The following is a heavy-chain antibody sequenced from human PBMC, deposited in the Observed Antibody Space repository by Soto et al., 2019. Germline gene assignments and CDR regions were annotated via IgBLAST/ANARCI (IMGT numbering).Heavy chain of an antibody. CDR3: ARDRGIEGYAFDI. D-gene: IGHD3-10*01. J-gene: IGHJ3*02. CDR1: GFTFSSYW. Sequence: GGSLRLSCAASGFTFSSYWMSWVRQAPGKGLEWVANIKQDGSEKYYVDSVKGRFTISRDNAKNSLYLQMNSLRAEDTAVYYCARDRGIEGYAFDIWGQGTMVTVSS. CDR2: IKQDGSEK. V-gene: IGHV3-7*01.